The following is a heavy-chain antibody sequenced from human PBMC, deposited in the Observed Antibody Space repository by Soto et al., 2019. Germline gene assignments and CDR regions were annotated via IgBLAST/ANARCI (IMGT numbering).Heavy chain of an antibody. CDR2: MNPNSGNT. D-gene: IGHD3-22*01. Sequence: ASVKVSCKASGYTFTSYDINWVRQATGQGLEWMGWMNPNSGNTGYAQKFQGRVTMTRNTSISTAYMELSSLRSEDTAVYYCARRSRTYYYDSSGYFHFDYWGQGTLVTVSS. V-gene: IGHV1-8*01. J-gene: IGHJ4*02. CDR1: GYTFTSYD. CDR3: ARRSRTYYYDSSGYFHFDY.